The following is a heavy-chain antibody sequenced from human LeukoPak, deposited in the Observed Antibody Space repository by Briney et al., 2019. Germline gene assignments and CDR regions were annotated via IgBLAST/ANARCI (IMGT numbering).Heavy chain of an antibody. V-gene: IGHV1-2*02. CDR3: ARELPDTAMGPFDY. D-gene: IGHD5-18*01. Sequence: ASVKVSCKASGYTFTGYYMHWVRQAPGQGLEWMGWINPNSGGTNYAQKFQGRVTMTRDTSISTAYMELSRLRSDDTAVYYCARELPDTAMGPFDYWGQGTLVTVSS. CDR2: INPNSGGT. CDR1: GYTFTGYY. J-gene: IGHJ4*02.